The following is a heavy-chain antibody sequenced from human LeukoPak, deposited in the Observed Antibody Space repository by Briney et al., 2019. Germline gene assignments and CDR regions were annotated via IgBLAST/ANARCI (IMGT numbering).Heavy chain of an antibody. V-gene: IGHV1-8*01. Sequence: GASVNDSCKASGYTFTSYDINWVRQATGQGLEWMGWMNPNSGNTGCAQKLQGRVTMTTDTSTSTAYMELRSLRSDDTAVYYCARIVWVVPAAIGWFDPWGQGTLVTVSS. CDR3: ARIVWVVPAAIGWFDP. J-gene: IGHJ5*02. D-gene: IGHD2-2*02. CDR2: MNPNSGNT. CDR1: GYTFTSYD.